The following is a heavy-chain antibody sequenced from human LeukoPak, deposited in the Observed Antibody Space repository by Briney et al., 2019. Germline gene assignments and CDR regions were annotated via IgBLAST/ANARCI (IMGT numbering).Heavy chain of an antibody. V-gene: IGHV4-59*01. CDR1: GGSISSYY. D-gene: IGHD5-24*01. Sequence: KPSETLSLTCTVSGGSISSYYWNWIRQPPGKGLEWIGYISYTGSTNYNPSLKSRVTISVDTSKNQFSLKLSSVTAADTAVYYCARASGYNWYFDYWGQGTLVTVSS. CDR2: ISYTGST. J-gene: IGHJ4*02. CDR3: ARASGYNWYFDY.